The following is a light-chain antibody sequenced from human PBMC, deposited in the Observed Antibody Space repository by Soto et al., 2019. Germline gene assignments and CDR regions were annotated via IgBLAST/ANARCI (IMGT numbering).Light chain of an antibody. CDR3: QSYDSSLNYV. CDR1: SSNIGAGYD. V-gene: IGLV1-40*01. Sequence: QSVLTQPPSVSGAPGQRVTISCTGSSSNIGAGYDVHWYQQLPGTAPKLLIYGNSNRPSGVPDRFSGSKSGTSASLAITGLQAEDEADYYCQSYDSSLNYVFGPGTKLTVL. CDR2: GNS. J-gene: IGLJ1*01.